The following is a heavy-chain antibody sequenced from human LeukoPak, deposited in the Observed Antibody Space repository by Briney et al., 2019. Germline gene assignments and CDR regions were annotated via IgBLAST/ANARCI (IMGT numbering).Heavy chain of an antibody. D-gene: IGHD1-20*01. J-gene: IGHJ4*02. CDR3: ASITVGITGTGAFDY. Sequence: GASVKVSCKASGYTFTGYYMHWVRQAPGQGLEWMGWINPNSGGTNYAQKFQGRVTMTRDTSISTAYMELSRLRSDDTAVYYCASITVGITGTGAFDYWGQGTLVTVSS. CDR2: INPNSGGT. V-gene: IGHV1-2*02. CDR1: GYTFTGYY.